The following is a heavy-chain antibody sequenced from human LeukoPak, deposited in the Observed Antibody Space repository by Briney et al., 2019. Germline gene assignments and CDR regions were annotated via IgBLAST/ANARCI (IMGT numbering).Heavy chain of an antibody. D-gene: IGHD1-7*01. V-gene: IGHV3-48*03. J-gene: IGHJ5*02. CDR1: GFTFSSYE. Sequence: GGSLRLSCAASGFTFSSYEMNWVRQAPGKGLEWVSYISSSGNTIYYADSVKGRFTITRDNAKNSLYLQMNSLRAEDTAVYYCARDRTGTPSNWFDPWGQGTLVTVSS. CDR3: ARDRTGTPSNWFDP. CDR2: ISSSGNTI.